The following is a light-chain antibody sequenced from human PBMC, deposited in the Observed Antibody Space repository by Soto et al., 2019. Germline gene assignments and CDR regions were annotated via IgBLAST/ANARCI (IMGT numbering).Light chain of an antibody. Sequence: EIVLTQSPVTLSVSPGERVTLSCRASQRLSSNLAWYQQRPGQAPRLLIYGASSRATGIPDRFSGSGSGTDFTLTISSLDPEDFAVYYCQQYGGSTRTFGQGTKVDIK. CDR3: QQYGGSTRT. CDR2: GAS. J-gene: IGKJ1*01. V-gene: IGKV3-20*01. CDR1: QRLSSN.